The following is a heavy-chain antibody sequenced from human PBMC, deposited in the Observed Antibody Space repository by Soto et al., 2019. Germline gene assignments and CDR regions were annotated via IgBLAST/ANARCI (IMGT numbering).Heavy chain of an antibody. CDR3: ARDSRYGSGSYFRYYYGMDV. Sequence: SETLSLTCAVSGGSISSSNWWSWVRQPPGKGLEWIGEIYHSGSTNYNPSLKSRVTISVDKSKNQFSLKLSSVTAADTAVYYCARDSRYGSGSYFRYYYGMDVWGQGTTVTVSS. V-gene: IGHV4-4*02. D-gene: IGHD3-10*01. CDR1: GGSISSSNW. CDR2: IYHSGST. J-gene: IGHJ6*02.